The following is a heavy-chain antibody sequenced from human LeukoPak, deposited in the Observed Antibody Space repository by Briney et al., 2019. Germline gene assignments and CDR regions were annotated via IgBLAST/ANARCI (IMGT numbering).Heavy chain of an antibody. J-gene: IGHJ6*02. D-gene: IGHD2-2*01. Sequence: ASVKVSCKASGYTFTGYYMHWVRQAPGQGLEWMGWINPNSGGTNYAQKFQGRVTMTRDTSISTAYMELSRLRSDDTAVYYCAGDLAVVPAASYGMDVWGQGTTVTVS. CDR3: AGDLAVVPAASYGMDV. V-gene: IGHV1-2*02. CDR2: INPNSGGT. CDR1: GYTFTGYY.